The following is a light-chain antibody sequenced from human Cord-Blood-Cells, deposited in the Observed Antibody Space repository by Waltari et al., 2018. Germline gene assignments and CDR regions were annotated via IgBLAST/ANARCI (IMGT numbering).Light chain of an antibody. V-gene: IGKV1-39*01. CDR3: QQSYSTLIT. CDR2: AAS. Sequence: DIQMTQSPSSLSASVGDRVTITCRASQSISSYLNWYQQKPGKAPKLLIYAASSLQSGVPSRFSGCGSVTDFTLTISSLQPEDFATYHCQQSYSTLITFGQGTRLEIK. CDR1: QSISSY. J-gene: IGKJ5*01.